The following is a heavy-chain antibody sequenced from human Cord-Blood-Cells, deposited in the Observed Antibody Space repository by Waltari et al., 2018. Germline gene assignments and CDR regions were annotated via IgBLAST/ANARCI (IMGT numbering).Heavy chain of an antibody. Sequence: EVQLVESGGGLVQPGGSLRLSCAASGFTFSSYWVSWVRQAPGKGLEWVANIKQDGSEKDYVDSVKGRFTISRDNAKNSLYLQMNSLRAEDTAVYYCARGRSSFFDYWGQGTLVTVSS. CDR2: IKQDGSEK. J-gene: IGHJ4*02. V-gene: IGHV3-7*01. D-gene: IGHD6-6*01. CDR3: ARGRSSFFDY. CDR1: GFTFSSYW.